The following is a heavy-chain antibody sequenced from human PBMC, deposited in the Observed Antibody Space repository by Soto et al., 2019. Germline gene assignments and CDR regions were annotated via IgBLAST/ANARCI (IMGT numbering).Heavy chain of an antibody. CDR3: TRRFSYGSGKYGIDL. CDR2: ISNSGNT. CDR1: GGSISNNFYY. V-gene: IGHV4-61*05. D-gene: IGHD3-10*01. Sequence: SETLSLTCSVSGGSISNNFYYWTWIRQPPGKDLEWIGYISNSGNTAYNPSLNSRGTISVDKPKNQFSLKLSSVTAADTAVYYRTRRFSYGSGKYGIDLWGQGTTVTVSS. J-gene: IGHJ6*02.